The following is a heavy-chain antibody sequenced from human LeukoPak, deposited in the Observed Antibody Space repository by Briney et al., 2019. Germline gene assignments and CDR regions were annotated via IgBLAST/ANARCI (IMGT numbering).Heavy chain of an antibody. J-gene: IGHJ4*02. CDR3: ARQVREWELSFDY. V-gene: IGHV3-48*01. CDR2: ISTTSSTI. D-gene: IGHD1-26*01. Sequence: GGSLRLSCAASGFTFSSYIMNWVRQAPGKGLEWVSYISTTSSTIYYADSVKGRFTIPRDNAKSSLYLQMNSLRAEDTAVYYCARQVREWELSFDYWGQGTLVTVSS. CDR1: GFTFSSYI.